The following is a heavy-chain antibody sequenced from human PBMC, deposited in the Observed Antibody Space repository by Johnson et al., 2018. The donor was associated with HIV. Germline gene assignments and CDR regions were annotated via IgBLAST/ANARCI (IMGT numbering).Heavy chain of an antibody. CDR3: GRDLSEGGLGHAFDI. D-gene: IGHD3-16*01. V-gene: IGHV3-66*02. Sequence: VQLVESGGGLVQPGGSLRLSCAASGFTVSSNYMSWVRQAPGKGLEWVSVIYSGGSTYYADSVKGRFTISRDNSKNTLYLQMNSLRAEDTAVYYCGRDLSEGGLGHAFDIWGQGTMVTVSS. CDR1: GFTVSSNY. CDR2: IYSGGST. J-gene: IGHJ3*02.